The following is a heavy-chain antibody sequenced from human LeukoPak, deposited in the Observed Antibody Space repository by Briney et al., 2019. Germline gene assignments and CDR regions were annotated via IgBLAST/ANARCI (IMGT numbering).Heavy chain of an antibody. Sequence: PGGSLRLSCVVSGITFSAYSMNWVRQAPGKGLEWVSSISFNSDYIYYADSVKGRFTISRDDAKNSLYLQMNSLRAEDTAVYYCAKAQDSRYDSFDYWGQGTLVTVSS. CDR1: GITFSAYS. J-gene: IGHJ4*02. V-gene: IGHV3-21*04. D-gene: IGHD5-12*01. CDR3: AKAQDSRYDSFDY. CDR2: ISFNSDYI.